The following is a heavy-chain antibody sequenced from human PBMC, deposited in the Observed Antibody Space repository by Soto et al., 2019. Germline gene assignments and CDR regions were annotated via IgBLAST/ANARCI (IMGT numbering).Heavy chain of an antibody. CDR3: ARAGIAARRDAFDI. V-gene: IGHV3-30-3*01. D-gene: IGHD6-6*01. CDR2: ISYDGSNK. J-gene: IGHJ3*02. Sequence: QVPLVESGGGVVQPGRSLRLSCAASGFTFSSYAMHWVRQAPGKGLEWVAVISYDGSNKYYADSVKGRFTISRDNSKNTLYLQMNSLRAEDTAVYYCARAGIAARRDAFDIWGHGTMVTVSS. CDR1: GFTFSSYA.